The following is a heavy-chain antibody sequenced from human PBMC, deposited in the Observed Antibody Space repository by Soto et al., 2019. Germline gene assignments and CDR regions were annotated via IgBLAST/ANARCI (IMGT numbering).Heavy chain of an antibody. J-gene: IGHJ5*02. CDR2: INSDGSSP. D-gene: IGHD3-10*01. V-gene: IGHV3-74*01. Sequence: GGSLRLSCAASGFTFSSYWMHWVRQGPGKGLVWVSRINSDGSSPSYADSVKGRFTISRDNAKNTLDLQMKSLRAEDTAVYYCAKVGPFDLGSDMFRYNWFDLWGTGNLVTVDS. CDR1: GFTFSSYW. CDR3: AKVGPFDLGSDMFRYNWFDL.